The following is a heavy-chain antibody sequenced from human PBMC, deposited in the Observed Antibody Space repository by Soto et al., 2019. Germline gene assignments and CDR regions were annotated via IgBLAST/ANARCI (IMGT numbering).Heavy chain of an antibody. Sequence: GGSLILSCAASGFTFSSYGMHWVRQAPGKGLEWVAVISYDGSNKYYADSVKGRFTISRDNSKNTLYLQMNSLRAEDTAVYYCAKDFCSGGSCPSSYYYYYMDVWGKGTTVTVSS. CDR1: GFTFSSYG. CDR3: AKDFCSGGSCPSSYYYYYMDV. CDR2: ISYDGSNK. D-gene: IGHD2-15*01. V-gene: IGHV3-30*18. J-gene: IGHJ6*03.